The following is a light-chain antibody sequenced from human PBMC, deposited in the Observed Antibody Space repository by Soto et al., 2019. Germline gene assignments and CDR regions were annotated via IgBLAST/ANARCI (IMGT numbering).Light chain of an antibody. Sequence: DIQMTQSPSSVSPSVGARVTIICGAGQVFFRGLAWFQQNPGKAPTPLIYGAFNLEGGVPSRFSGSGSGTHFTLTISSLQPEDSATYYCQQTNSFPITFGQGTRLEIK. CDR1: QVFFRG. CDR3: QQTNSFPIT. J-gene: IGKJ5*01. CDR2: GAF. V-gene: IGKV1-12*01.